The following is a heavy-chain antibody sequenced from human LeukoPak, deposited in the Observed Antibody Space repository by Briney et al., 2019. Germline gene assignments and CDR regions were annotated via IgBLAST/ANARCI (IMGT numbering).Heavy chain of an antibody. D-gene: IGHD5-18*01. Sequence: GGSLRLSCAASGFTFSYYGMHWVRQAPGKGLEWVAVISDDGSNEYYADSAKGRFTISRDNAKSTLYLHMNSMRPEDTAVYYCANARGNNYGYPDNWGQGTLVTVSS. CDR2: ISDDGSNE. CDR3: ANARGNNYGYPDN. V-gene: IGHV3-30*18. CDR1: GFTFSYYG. J-gene: IGHJ4*02.